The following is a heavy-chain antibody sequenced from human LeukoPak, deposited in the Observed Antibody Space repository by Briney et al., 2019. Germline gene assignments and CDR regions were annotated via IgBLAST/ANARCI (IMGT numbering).Heavy chain of an antibody. CDR3: AKDWDFYGSGNFYTCIDY. CDR2: IRYDGSNE. Sequence: GGSLRLSCAASGFTFGSYGMHWVRQAPGKGLEWVAFIRYDGSNEYYEDSVKGRFTISRDNSKNTLYLQMNSLRAEDTAVYLCAKDWDFYGSGNFYTCIDYWGQGTLVTVSS. CDR1: GFTFGSYG. J-gene: IGHJ4*02. V-gene: IGHV3-30*02. D-gene: IGHD3-10*01.